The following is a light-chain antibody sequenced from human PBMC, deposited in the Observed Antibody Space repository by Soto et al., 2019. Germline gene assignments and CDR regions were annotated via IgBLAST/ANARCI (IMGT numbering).Light chain of an antibody. CDR3: CSYAGDTTFFV. CDR1: SSDVGSYYP. CDR2: GVN. V-gene: IGLV2-23*02. Sequence: QSALTQPASMSGSPGQSITISCTGTSSDVGSYYPVSWFQQHPGKAPKLIIYGVNKRPSGVSDRFSGSKSGNTASLTISGLQAADEAEYYCCSYAGDTTFFVFGTGTKVTVL. J-gene: IGLJ1*01.